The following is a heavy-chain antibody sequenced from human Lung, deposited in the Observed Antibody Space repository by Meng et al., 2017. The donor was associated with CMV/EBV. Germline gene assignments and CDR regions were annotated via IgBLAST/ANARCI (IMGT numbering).Heavy chain of an antibody. V-gene: IGHV1-18*01. J-gene: IGHJ4*02. CDR2: INSYSGHT. D-gene: IGHD2-15*01. CDR1: GYTFSDYG. CDR3: ARVYCSGGSCYSPFDY. Sequence: ASXXVSXKASGYTFSDYGIGWVRQAPGQGLEWMGWINSYSGHTNYAQKLQGRDTMTTDTSTSSAYMELRSLRSDDTAVYYCARVYCSGGSCYSPFDYWGQGTLVTVSS.